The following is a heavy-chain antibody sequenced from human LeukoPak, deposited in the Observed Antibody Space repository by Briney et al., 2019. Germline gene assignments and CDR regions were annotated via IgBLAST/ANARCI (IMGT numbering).Heavy chain of an antibody. CDR1: GFTFSSYW. V-gene: IGHV3-7*01. CDR3: ARDGAYSYGPHYFDY. J-gene: IGHJ4*02. D-gene: IGHD5-18*01. CDR2: IKQDGSEK. Sequence: GGSLRLSCAASGFTFSSYWMSWVRQAPGKGLEWVANIKQDGSEKYYVDSVKGRFTISRDNAKNSLYLQMNSLRAEDTAVYYCARDGAYSYGPHYFDYWGQGTLVTVSS.